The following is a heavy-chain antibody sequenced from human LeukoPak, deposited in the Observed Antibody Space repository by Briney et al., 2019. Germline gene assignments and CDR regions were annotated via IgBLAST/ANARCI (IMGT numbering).Heavy chain of an antibody. V-gene: IGHV3-11*01. CDR2: VSNSDNTI. Sequence: GGSLRLSCAASGFTFSDFYMSWIRQAPGKGLEWVSYVSNSDNTIYYADSVKGRFTISRDNAKNSLYLQMNSLRAEDTAVYYCARVWGGYGYSPGYWGQGTLVTVSS. J-gene: IGHJ4*02. CDR3: ARVWGGYGYSPGY. CDR1: GFTFSDFY. D-gene: IGHD5-18*01.